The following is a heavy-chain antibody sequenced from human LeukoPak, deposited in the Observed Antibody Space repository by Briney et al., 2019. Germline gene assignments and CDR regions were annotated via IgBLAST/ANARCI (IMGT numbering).Heavy chain of an antibody. D-gene: IGHD3-3*01. CDR1: GGSISSSNW. CDR3: ASRHYDFWSGYPTEYWFDP. Sequence: PSETLSLTCAVSGGSISSSNWWSWVRPPPGKGLEWIGEIYHSGSTNYNPSLKSRVTISVDKSKNQFSLKLSSVTAADTAVYYCASRHYDFWSGYPTEYWFDPWGQGTLVTVSS. V-gene: IGHV4-4*02. J-gene: IGHJ5*02. CDR2: IYHSGST.